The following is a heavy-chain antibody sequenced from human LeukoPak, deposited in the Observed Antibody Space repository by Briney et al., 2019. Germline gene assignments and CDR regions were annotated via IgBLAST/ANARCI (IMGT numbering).Heavy chain of an antibody. Sequence: ASVKVSCKVSGYTLTELSMHWVRQAPGKGLEWMGGFDPEDGETIYAQKFQGRVTMTEDTSTDTAYMELSSLRSEDTAVYYCALDSSNIYDSSGYYYDYYYMDVWGKGTTVTVSS. CDR2: FDPEDGET. CDR1: GYTLTELS. CDR3: ALDSSNIYDSSGYYYDYYYMDV. V-gene: IGHV1-24*01. J-gene: IGHJ6*03. D-gene: IGHD3-22*01.